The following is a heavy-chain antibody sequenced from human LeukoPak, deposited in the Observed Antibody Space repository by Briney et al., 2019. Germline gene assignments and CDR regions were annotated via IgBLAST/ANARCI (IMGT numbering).Heavy chain of an antibody. J-gene: IGHJ3*02. CDR1: GGSINIYY. Sequence: SETLSLTCTVSGGSINIYYWSWIRQPPGKGLEWIGHIYHTGNTNYNPSYNPSLKSRVTLSVDTSKNQFSLKLSSVTAADTAVYYCAESRGDTYGIGTFDIWGQGTLVTVSS. V-gene: IGHV4-59*01. CDR2: IYHTGNT. D-gene: IGHD5-18*01. CDR3: AESRGDTYGIGTFDI.